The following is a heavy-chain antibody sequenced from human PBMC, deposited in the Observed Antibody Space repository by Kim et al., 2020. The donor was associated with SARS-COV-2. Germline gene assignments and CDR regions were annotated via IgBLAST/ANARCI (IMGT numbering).Heavy chain of an antibody. Sequence: SETLSLTCAVSGGSISSSNWWSWVRQPPGKGLEWIGEIYHSGSTNYNPSLKSRVTISVDKSKNQFSLKLSSVTAADTAVYYCARDRMGGYCSGGSCYLPYGMDVWGQGTTVTVSS. D-gene: IGHD2-15*01. CDR3: ARDRMGGYCSGGSCYLPYGMDV. V-gene: IGHV4-4*02. CDR1: GGSISSSNW. J-gene: IGHJ6*02. CDR2: IYHSGST.